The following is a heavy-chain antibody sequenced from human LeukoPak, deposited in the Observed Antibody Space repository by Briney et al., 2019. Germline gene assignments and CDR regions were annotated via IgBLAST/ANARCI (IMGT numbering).Heavy chain of an antibody. CDR3: AKDISGGDCPDY. Sequence: RTGGSLRLSCAASAFTFSNYGMHWVRQAPGKGLEWVAVISYDGSDKYYADSVKGRFTISRDNSKNTLYLQMNSLRAEDTAVYYCAKDISGGDCPDYWGQGTLVTVSS. V-gene: IGHV3-30*18. CDR1: AFTFSNYG. J-gene: IGHJ4*02. CDR2: ISYDGSDK. D-gene: IGHD2-21*02.